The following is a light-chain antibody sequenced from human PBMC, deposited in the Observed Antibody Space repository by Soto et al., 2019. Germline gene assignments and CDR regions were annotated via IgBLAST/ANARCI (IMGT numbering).Light chain of an antibody. J-gene: IGLJ3*02. V-gene: IGLV1-44*01. CDR3: AAWDDSVNGWV. CDR1: NSNIGGNT. CDR2: SND. Sequence: QSVLTQPPSASGTPGQRVTMSCSGSNSNIGGNTVNWYQQNPGTAPKLIIYSNDQRPSGVPDRFSGSKSGTSASLAISGLQSDDEAAYYCAAWDDSVNGWVFGGGTKVTVL.